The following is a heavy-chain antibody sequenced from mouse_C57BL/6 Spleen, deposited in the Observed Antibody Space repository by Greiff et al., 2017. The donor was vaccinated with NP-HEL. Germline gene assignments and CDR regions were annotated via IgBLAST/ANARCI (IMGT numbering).Heavy chain of an antibody. Sequence: QVQLKQSGAELVKPGASVKLSCKASGYTFTSYWMHWVKQRPGRGLEWIGRIDPNSCGTKYNEKFKSKATLTVDKPSSTAYMQLSSLTSEDSAVYDCARGITTPHYYAMDYWGQGTSVTVSS. CDR3: ARGITTPHYYAMDY. V-gene: IGHV1-72*01. CDR1: GYTFTSYW. D-gene: IGHD1-1*01. CDR2: IDPNSCGT. J-gene: IGHJ4*01.